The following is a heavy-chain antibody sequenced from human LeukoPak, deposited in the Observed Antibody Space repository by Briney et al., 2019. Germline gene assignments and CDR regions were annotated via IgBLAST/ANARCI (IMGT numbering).Heavy chain of an antibody. J-gene: IGHJ4*02. Sequence: SETLSLTCTVSADSLSSGGHYWAWLRQIPGKGLESIGFVHHSGRSRHNPSLKDRVAISVDTSRKQFALKLSSVTAADTAMYYCARGGNRFGGFYFDYWGQGIQVIVSS. CDR3: ARGGNRFGGFYFDY. V-gene: IGHV4-31*03. D-gene: IGHD3-10*01. CDR1: ADSLSSGGHY. CDR2: VHHSGRS.